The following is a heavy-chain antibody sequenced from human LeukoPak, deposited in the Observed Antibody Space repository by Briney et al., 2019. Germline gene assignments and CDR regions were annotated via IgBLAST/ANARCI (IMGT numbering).Heavy chain of an antibody. V-gene: IGHV4-39*01. CDR3: ARRVSRIVVVVADDAFDI. CDR2: IYYSGST. Sequence: SETLSLTCTVSGGSISSGSYYWGWIRQPPGKGLEWIVSIYYSGSTYYNPSLKSRVTISVDTSKNQFSLKLSSVTAADTAVYYCARRVSRIVVVVADDAFDIWGQGTMVTVSS. CDR1: GGSISSGSYY. J-gene: IGHJ3*02. D-gene: IGHD2-15*01.